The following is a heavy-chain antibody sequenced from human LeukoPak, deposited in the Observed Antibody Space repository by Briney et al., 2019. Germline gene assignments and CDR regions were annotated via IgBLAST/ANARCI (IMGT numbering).Heavy chain of an antibody. CDR1: GFTFSTYW. V-gene: IGHV3-7*01. CDR3: ARDVVGSLDY. D-gene: IGHD1-26*01. Sequence: GGSLRLSCAASGFTFSTYWMAWVRQAPGKGLEWVANIKGDESARHQADSVKGRFTISRDNTQNSVYLQMSNLRGDDAAVYYCARDVVGSLDYWGQGTLVTVSS. J-gene: IGHJ4*02. CDR2: IKGDESAR.